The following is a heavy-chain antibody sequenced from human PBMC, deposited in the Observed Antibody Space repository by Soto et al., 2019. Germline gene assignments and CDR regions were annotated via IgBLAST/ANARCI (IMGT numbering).Heavy chain of an antibody. CDR1: GYTFTSYD. J-gene: IGHJ5*02. CDR3: ARGYSSGWFPFLNWFDL. CDR2: MNPNSGNT. Sequence: ASVKVSCKASGYTFTSYDINWVRQATGQGLEWMGWMNPNSGNTGYAQKFQGRVTMTRNTSISTAYMELSSLRSEDTAVYYCARGYSSGWFPFLNWFDLWGQGNLVTVSS. D-gene: IGHD6-19*01. V-gene: IGHV1-8*01.